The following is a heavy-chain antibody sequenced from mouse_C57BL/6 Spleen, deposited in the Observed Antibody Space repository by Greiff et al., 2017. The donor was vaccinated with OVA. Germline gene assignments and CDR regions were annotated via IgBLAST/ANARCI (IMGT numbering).Heavy chain of an antibody. CDR3: AREEDGSSYGYFDV. Sequence: VQLQESGAELVKPGASVKISCKASGYAFSSYWMNWVKQRPGKGLEWIGQIYPGDGDTNYNGKFKGKATLTADKSSSTAYMQLSSLTSEDSAVYFCAREEDGSSYGYFDVWGTGTTVTVSS. V-gene: IGHV1-80*01. CDR2: IYPGDGDT. J-gene: IGHJ1*03. CDR1: GYAFSSYW. D-gene: IGHD1-1*01.